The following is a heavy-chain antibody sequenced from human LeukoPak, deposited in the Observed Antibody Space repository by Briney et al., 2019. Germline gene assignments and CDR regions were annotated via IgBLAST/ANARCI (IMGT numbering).Heavy chain of an antibody. Sequence: ASVKVSCKASGYTFTSYGISWVRQAPGQGLEWMGWISGYNGNTNYAQNLQGRVTMTTDTSTSTVYMELRSLRSDDTAVYYCAREVYDILTGYYIYWGQGTLVTVSS. CDR1: GYTFTSYG. V-gene: IGHV1-18*01. D-gene: IGHD3-9*01. CDR2: ISGYNGNT. CDR3: AREVYDILTGYYIY. J-gene: IGHJ4*02.